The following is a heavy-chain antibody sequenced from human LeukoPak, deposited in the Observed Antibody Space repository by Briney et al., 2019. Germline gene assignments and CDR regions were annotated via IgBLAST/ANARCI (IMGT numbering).Heavy chain of an antibody. V-gene: IGHV3-74*01. CDR2: ISPYGSSA. Sequence: GGSLRLSCAASGFTFSSYWMHWVRQAPGKGLLWVSRISPYGSSAIYADSVKGRFTISRDNAKNTLYLQMNSLRAEDTAVYYCARVNVCPRCHFDYWGQGTLVTVSS. J-gene: IGHJ4*02. CDR3: ARVNVCPRCHFDY. D-gene: IGHD3-16*01. CDR1: GFTFSSYW.